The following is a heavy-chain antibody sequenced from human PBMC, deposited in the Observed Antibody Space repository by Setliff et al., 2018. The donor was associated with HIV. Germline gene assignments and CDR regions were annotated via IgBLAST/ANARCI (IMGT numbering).Heavy chain of an antibody. CDR1: GFTFSSYV. V-gene: IGHV3-30*18. CDR2: MSTGGGIK. CDR3: AKPRRYYFDH. Sequence: GALRLSCAATGFTFSSYVLHWVRQAPGKGLEWVAVMSTGGGIKICADSVKGRFTISRDNSRNTLFLQMNNLRPEDTATYYCAKPRRYYFDHWGQGTLVTVSS. J-gene: IGHJ4*02.